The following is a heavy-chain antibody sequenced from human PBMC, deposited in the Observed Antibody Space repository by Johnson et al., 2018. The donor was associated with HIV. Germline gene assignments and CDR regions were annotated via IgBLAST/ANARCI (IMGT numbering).Heavy chain of an antibody. V-gene: IGHV3-30*03. J-gene: IGHJ3*02. CDR3: ASITTRAAAGRGAFDI. D-gene: IGHD6-13*01. Sequence: VQLVESGGGVVQPGRSLRLSCAASRFTFSSYGMHWVRQAPGKGLEWVAVISYDGGNKHYADSAKGRFTISRDNSKNTLFLQMNSLRAEDTAVYYCASITTRAAAGRGAFDIWGQGTMVTVSS. CDR2: ISYDGGNK. CDR1: RFTFSSYG.